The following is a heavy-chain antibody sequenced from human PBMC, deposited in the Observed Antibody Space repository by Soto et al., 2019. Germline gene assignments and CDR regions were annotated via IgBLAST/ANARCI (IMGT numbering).Heavy chain of an antibody. CDR2: VSDSGSP. J-gene: IGHJ6*02. CDR1: GGSITNYY. V-gene: IGHV4-59*12. D-gene: IGHD1-26*01. Sequence: QVQLQESGPGLVKPSETLSLMCTVSGGSITNYYWSWIRQSPAKGLEWIGYVSDSGSPKYNPSLKSRVTISVDTSKNQFSLKLTSLTAADTAVYYSARESVGHSDMDVWGQGTTVTVSS. CDR3: ARESVGHSDMDV.